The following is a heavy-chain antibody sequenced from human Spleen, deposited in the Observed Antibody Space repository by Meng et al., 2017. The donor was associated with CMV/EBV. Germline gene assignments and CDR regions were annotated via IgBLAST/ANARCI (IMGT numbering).Heavy chain of an antibody. CDR3: ARVKTFDILTDSRSGFDY. D-gene: IGHD3-9*01. V-gene: IGHV4-59*01. J-gene: IGHJ4*02. CDR1: GGSISSYY. CDR2: IYYSGST. Sequence: SETLSLTCTVSGGSISSYYWSWIRQPPGKGLEWIGYIYYSGSTNYNPSLKSRVTISLDTSKNQFSLKLSSVTAADTAVYYCARVKTFDILTDSRSGFDYWGQGTLVTVSS.